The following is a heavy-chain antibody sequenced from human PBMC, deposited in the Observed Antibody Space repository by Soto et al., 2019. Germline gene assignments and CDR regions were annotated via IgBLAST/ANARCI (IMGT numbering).Heavy chain of an antibody. CDR3: ARDRWDTAMVKSFRDYYYGMDV. J-gene: IGHJ6*02. CDR1: GYTFTSYY. CDR2: INPSGGTA. D-gene: IGHD5-18*01. V-gene: IGHV1-46*01. Sequence: ASVKVSCKASGYTFTSYYMHWVRQAPGQGLEWMGIINPSGGTASYAQKFQGRVTMTRDTSTSTVYMELSSLRSEDTAVYYCARDRWDTAMVKSFRDYYYGMDVWGQGTTVTVSS.